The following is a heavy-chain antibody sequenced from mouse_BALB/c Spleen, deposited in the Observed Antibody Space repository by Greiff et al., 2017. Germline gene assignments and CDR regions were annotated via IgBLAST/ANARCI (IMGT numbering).Heavy chain of an antibody. V-gene: IGHV5-12-2*01. CDR3: ARNGNSWYFDV. D-gene: IGHD2-1*01. CDR2: ISNGGGST. Sequence: EVQRVESGGGLVQPGGSLKLSCAASGFTFSSYTMSWVRQTPEKRLEWVAYISNGGGSTYYPDTVKGRFTISRDNAKNTLYLQMSSLKSEDTAMYYCARNGNSWYFDVWGEGTTVTVSS. CDR1: GFTFSSYT. J-gene: IGHJ1*01.